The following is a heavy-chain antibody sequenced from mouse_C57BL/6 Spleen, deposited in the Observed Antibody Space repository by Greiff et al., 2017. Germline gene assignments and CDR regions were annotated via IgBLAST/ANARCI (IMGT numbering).Heavy chain of an antibody. CDR2: FYPGSGSI. D-gene: IGHD1-1*01. CDR1: GYTFTEYT. J-gene: IGHJ2*01. CDR3: ARHEDYYGSSYHYFDY. Sequence: QVQLKESGAELVKPGASVKLSCKASGYTFTEYTIHWVKQRSGQGLEWIGWFYPGSGSIKYNEKFKDKATLTADKSSSTVYMELSRLTSEDSAVYFCARHEDYYGSSYHYFDYWGQGTTLTVSS. V-gene: IGHV1-62-2*01.